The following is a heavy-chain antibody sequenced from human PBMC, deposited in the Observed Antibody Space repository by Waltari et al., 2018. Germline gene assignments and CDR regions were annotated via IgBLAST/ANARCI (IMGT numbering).Heavy chain of an antibody. CDR2: ISHRGST. CDR1: GGSFSVYT. V-gene: IGHV4-34*01. CDR3: ARPYSGYYSGESDPFDY. J-gene: IGHJ4*02. D-gene: IGHD5-12*01. Sequence: QVQLQPRGAGLLKPSETLSLTCAVYGGSFSVYTWCWIRQSPGKGLEWVGEISHRGSTTTNPALKSGVTISVDTTKIHVSLRLSSVTAADAAVYYGARPYSGYYSGESDPFDYWGQGTLVTVSS.